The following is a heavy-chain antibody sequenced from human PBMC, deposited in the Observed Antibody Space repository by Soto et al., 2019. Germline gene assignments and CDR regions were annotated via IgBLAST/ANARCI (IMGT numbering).Heavy chain of an antibody. J-gene: IGHJ6*02. V-gene: IGHV1-18*01. CDR2: ISAYNGNT. Sequence: SVKVSCKASGYTFTSYGISWVRQAPGQGLEWMGWISAYNGNTNYAQKLQGRVTITTDTSTSTAYMELRSLRSDDTAVYYCARWRYYGSGSYQLYYGMDVWGQGTTVTVSS. D-gene: IGHD3-10*01. CDR1: GYTFTSYG. CDR3: ARWRYYGSGSYQLYYGMDV.